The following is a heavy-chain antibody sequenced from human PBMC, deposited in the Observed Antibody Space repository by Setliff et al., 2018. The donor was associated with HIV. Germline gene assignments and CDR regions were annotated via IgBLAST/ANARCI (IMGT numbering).Heavy chain of an antibody. V-gene: IGHV3-74*01. CDR2: IVSDGSGT. CDR1: GFTFSNYA. CDR3: ATNRRDCYSASCPLTS. Sequence: GESLKISCAASGFTFSNYAMNWVRQAPGKGPQWVARIVSDGSGTIHADAVKGRFTISRDNAKNTLFLQMNSLRAEDSAMYYCATNRRDCYSASCPLTSWGQGTLVTVSS. J-gene: IGHJ4*02. D-gene: IGHD2-2*01.